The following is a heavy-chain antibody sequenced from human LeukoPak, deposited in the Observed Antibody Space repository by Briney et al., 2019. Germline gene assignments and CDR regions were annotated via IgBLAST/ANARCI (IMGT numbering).Heavy chain of an antibody. V-gene: IGHV1-2*02. CDR2: INPNSGGT. J-gene: IGHJ4*02. Sequence: ASVKVSCKASGYTFTSYYMHWVRQAPGQGLEWMGWINPNSGGTNYAQKFQGRVTMTRDTSISTAYMELSRLRSDDTAVYYCARGITMIVATTPGYWGQGTLVTVSS. D-gene: IGHD3-22*01. CDR3: ARGITMIVATTPGY. CDR1: GYTFTSYY.